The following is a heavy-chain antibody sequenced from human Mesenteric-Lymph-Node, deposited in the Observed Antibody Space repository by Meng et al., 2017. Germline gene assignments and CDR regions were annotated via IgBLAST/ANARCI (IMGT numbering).Heavy chain of an antibody. V-gene: IGHV1-46*01. CDR2: INPNGGST. CDR3: ARVRWELLVFDY. J-gene: IGHJ4*02. CDR1: GYTFSTYY. D-gene: IGHD1-26*01. Sequence: ASVKVSCKASGYTFSTYYIHWVRQAPGQGLEWMGVINPNGGSTFYAQRFQGRVTMTRDTSTSTVYMELSSLRSDDTAVYYCARVRWELLVFDYWGQGTLVTVSS.